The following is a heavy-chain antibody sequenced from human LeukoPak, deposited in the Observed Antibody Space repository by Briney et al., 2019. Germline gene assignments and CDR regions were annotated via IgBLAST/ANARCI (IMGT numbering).Heavy chain of an antibody. J-gene: IGHJ4*02. D-gene: IGHD6-13*01. CDR2: ISYDGRDK. V-gene: IGHV3-30*01. Sequence: GGSLRLSCAASEFTISNYAMHWVRQAPGKGLEWVAVISYDGRDKYFGDSVKGRCTISRDNVKNTMHLQMNSLRVEDAAVYCCTSLQGGVAEAALDYWGQGTLVIVSS. CDR1: EFTISNYA. CDR3: TSLQGGVAEAALDY.